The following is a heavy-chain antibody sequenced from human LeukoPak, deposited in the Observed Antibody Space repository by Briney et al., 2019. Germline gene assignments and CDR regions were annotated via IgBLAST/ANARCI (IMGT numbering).Heavy chain of an antibody. Sequence: SETLSLTCTVSGGSISSYYWSWIRQPPGKGLEWIGYIYYSGSTNYNPSLKSRVTISVDTSKNQFSLKLSSVTAADTAVCYCARGTTVVTFPYYYYYMDVWGKGTTVTVSS. CDR3: ARGTTVVTFPYYYYYMDV. D-gene: IGHD4-23*01. CDR1: GGSISSYY. CDR2: IYYSGST. V-gene: IGHV4-59*01. J-gene: IGHJ6*03.